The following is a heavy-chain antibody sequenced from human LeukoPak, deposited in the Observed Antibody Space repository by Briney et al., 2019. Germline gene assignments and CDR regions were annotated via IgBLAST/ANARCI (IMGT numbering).Heavy chain of an antibody. V-gene: IGHV4-4*07. CDR1: GGSINSFY. D-gene: IGHD2-2*01. Sequence: PSETLSLTCTVSGGSINSFYWSWIRQPAGKGLEWIGRIYTSGSTNYNPSLKSRVTMSVDTSKNQFSLKLSSVTAADTARYYCTRAHLPAIKGAFDIWGQGTMVTVSS. CDR3: TRAHLPAIKGAFDI. J-gene: IGHJ3*02. CDR2: IYTSGST.